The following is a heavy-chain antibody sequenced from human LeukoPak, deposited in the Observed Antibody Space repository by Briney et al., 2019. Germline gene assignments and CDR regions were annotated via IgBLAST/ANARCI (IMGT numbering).Heavy chain of an antibody. CDR3: ARGGRAYCGGDCYSHAWFDP. CDR2: IYYSGST. V-gene: IGHV4-39*07. D-gene: IGHD2-21*02. Sequence: SETLSLTCTVSGGSINSRDYYWDWIRQPPGKGLEWIGSIYYSGSTYYNPSLKSRVTLSVDTSKNQFSLKLSSVTAADTAVYYCARGGRAYCGGDCYSHAWFDPWGQGTLVTVSS. J-gene: IGHJ5*02. CDR1: GGSINSRDYY.